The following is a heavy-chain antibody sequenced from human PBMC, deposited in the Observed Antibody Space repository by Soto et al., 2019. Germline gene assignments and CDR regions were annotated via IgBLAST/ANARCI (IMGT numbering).Heavy chain of an antibody. CDR3: ARGYCTTTICDPWFDP. D-gene: IGHD2-2*01. Sequence: GESLKISCTGVGYSFTSYWIGWVRQMPGKGLEWMGIIYPGDSDTRYSPSFQGQVTISANKSITTAYLQWSSLKASDTAMYYCARGYCTTTICDPWFDPWGQGTLVTVSS. J-gene: IGHJ5*02. CDR1: GYSFTSYW. V-gene: IGHV5-51*01. CDR2: IYPGDSDT.